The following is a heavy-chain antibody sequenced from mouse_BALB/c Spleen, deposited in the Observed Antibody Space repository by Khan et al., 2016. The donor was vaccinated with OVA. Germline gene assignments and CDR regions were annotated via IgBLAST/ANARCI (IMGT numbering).Heavy chain of an antibody. J-gene: IGHJ3*01. Sequence: VQLKQSGPELMKPGASVKIYCKASGYSFNSYYIHWVMQRHGESLEWIGYIDPFSGGSPYNQKFKVKATLTVDKSSSTAYIHISNLTSEESAVYCRTTHAYVALFPFWSQWTLESVSA. D-gene: IGHD2-2*01. CDR1: GYSFNSYY. CDR2: IDPFSGGS. V-gene: IGHV1-31*01. CDR3: TTHAYVALFPF.